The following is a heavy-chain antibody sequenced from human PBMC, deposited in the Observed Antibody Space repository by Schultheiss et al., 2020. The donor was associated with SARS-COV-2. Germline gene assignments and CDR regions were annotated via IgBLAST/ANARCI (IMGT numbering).Heavy chain of an antibody. CDR3: ARVVVSGSYWTYYYSGMDV. CDR2: IKQDGSVR. J-gene: IGHJ6*02. D-gene: IGHD1-26*01. CDR1: GFTFSSYW. Sequence: GGSLRLSCAASGFTFSSYWMSWVRQAPGKGLEWVANIKQDGSVRYYVDSVKGRFTISRDNSKNTLYLQMNSLRAEDTDVYYCARVVVSGSYWTYYYSGMDVWGQGTTVTVSS. V-gene: IGHV3-7*04.